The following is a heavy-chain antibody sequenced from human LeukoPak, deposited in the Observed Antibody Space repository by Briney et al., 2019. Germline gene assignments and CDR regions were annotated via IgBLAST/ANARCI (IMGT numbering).Heavy chain of an antibody. CDR2: IKSKTDGGTT. CDR3: AKDLKVVPAAPFDY. D-gene: IGHD2-2*01. V-gene: IGHV3-15*01. Sequence: PGGSLRLPCAASGFTFSNAWMSWVRQAPGKGLEWVGRIKSKTDGGTTDYAAPVKGRFTISRDDSKNTLYLQMNSLKTEDTAVYYCAKDLKVVPAAPFDYWGQGTLVTVSS. CDR1: GFTFSNAW. J-gene: IGHJ4*02.